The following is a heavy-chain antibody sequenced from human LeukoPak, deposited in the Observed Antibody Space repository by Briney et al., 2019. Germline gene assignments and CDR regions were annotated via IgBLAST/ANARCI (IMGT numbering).Heavy chain of an antibody. D-gene: IGHD3-10*01. CDR3: ARDGSGSYYGFYYYGMDV. CDR1: GYTFTSYG. CDR2: ITAYNGNT. Sequence: ASVKASCKASGYTFTSYGISWVRQAPGQGLGGWGGITAYNGNTNYAQKLQGRVTMTTDTSTSTAYMELRSLRSDDTAVYYCARDGSGSYYGFYYYGMDVWGQGTTVTVSS. J-gene: IGHJ6*02. V-gene: IGHV1-18*01.